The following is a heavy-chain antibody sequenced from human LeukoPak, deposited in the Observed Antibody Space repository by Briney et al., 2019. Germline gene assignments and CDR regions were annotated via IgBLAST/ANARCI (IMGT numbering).Heavy chain of an antibody. CDR2: IYTSGST. CDR1: GGSISSGSYY. Sequence: SETLSLTCTVSGGSISSGSYYWSWIRQPAGKGLEWIGRIYTSGSTNYNPSLKSGVTISVDTSKNQFSLKLTSVTAADTAVYYCTKGRGIWGQGTLVTVSS. J-gene: IGHJ4*02. D-gene: IGHD3-10*01. CDR3: TKGRGI. V-gene: IGHV4-61*02.